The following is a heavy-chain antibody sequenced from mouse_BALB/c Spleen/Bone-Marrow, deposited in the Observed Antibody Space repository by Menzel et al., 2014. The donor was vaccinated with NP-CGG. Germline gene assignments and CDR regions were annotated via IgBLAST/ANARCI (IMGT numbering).Heavy chain of an antibody. CDR2: ISNGGDST. CDR3: ARQDYSYYYAMDY. J-gene: IGHJ4*01. CDR1: GFTFSDYY. D-gene: IGHD2-13*01. V-gene: IGHV5-12*02. Sequence: VESGGGLVQPGGSLKLSCATSGFTFSDYYMYWVRQTPERRLEWVAYISNGGDSTYYPDTVKGRFTISRDNAKNTLYLQMSRLKSEDTAMYYCARQDYSYYYAMDYWGQGTSVTVSS.